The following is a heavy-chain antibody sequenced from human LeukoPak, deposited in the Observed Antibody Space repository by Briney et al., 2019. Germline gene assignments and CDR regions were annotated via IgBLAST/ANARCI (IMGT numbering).Heavy chain of an antibody. CDR3: ARHEPSVQNWFDP. V-gene: IGHV4-59*08. Sequence: TSETLSLTCTVSGGSISSYYWSWIRQPPGKGLEWIGYIYYSGSTNYNPSLKSRVTISVDTSKSQFSLKLSSVTAADTAVYYCARHEPSVQNWFDPWGQGTLVTVSS. CDR1: GGSISSYY. CDR2: IYYSGST. D-gene: IGHD1-1*01. J-gene: IGHJ5*02.